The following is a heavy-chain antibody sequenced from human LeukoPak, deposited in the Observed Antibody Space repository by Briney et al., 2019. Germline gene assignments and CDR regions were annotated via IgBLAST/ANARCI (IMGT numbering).Heavy chain of an antibody. Sequence: SETLSLTCTVSGYSISTGYYWGWIRQPPGKGLEWIGTIYHSGSTYYNPSLKSRFTISTDTSKNQFSLKLSSVTAADTAVYYCARVSFNGRNDYWGQGTLVTVSS. CDR2: IYHSGST. CDR3: ARVSFNGRNDY. CDR1: GYSISTGYY. J-gene: IGHJ4*02. V-gene: IGHV4-38-2*02.